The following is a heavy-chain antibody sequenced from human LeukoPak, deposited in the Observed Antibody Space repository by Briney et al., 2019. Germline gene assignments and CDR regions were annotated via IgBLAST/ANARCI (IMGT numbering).Heavy chain of an antibody. D-gene: IGHD6-19*01. V-gene: IGHV3-23*01. CDR3: AKDRWFGAVAYWYFDL. Sequence: PGGSLRLSCAASGFTFSSYAMSWVRQAPGKGLEWVSAISGSGGSTYYADSVKGRFTISRDNSKNTLYLQMNSLRAEDTAVYYCAKDRWFGAVAYWYFDLWGRGTLVTVSS. CDR1: GFTFSSYA. J-gene: IGHJ2*01. CDR2: ISGSGGST.